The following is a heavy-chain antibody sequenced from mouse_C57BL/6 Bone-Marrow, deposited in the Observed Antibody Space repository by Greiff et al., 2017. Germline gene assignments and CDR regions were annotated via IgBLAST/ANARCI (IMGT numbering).Heavy chain of an antibody. V-gene: IGHV2-4*01. CDR2: LWSGGST. CDR1: GFSLTSYG. J-gene: IGHJ4*01. Sequence: QVQLQQSGPGLVQPSQSLSITCTVSGFSLTSYGVHWVRQPPGKSLEWLGVLWSGGSTDYNAAFISRLSISKDNSKSQVFFKMNSLQADDTAIYYCAKNRLYYYGSSYRARDYWGQGTSVTVSS. CDR3: AKNRLYYYGSSYRARDY. D-gene: IGHD1-1*01.